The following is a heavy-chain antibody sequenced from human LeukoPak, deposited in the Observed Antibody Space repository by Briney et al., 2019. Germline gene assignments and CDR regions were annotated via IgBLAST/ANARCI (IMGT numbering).Heavy chain of an antibody. Sequence: SETLSLTCTVSGGSISSSSYYWGWIRQPPGKGLEWIGSIYYSGSTYYNPSLKSRVTISVDTSKNQFSLKLSSVTAADTAVYYCARQVRGVIRVFDYWGQGTLVTVSS. CDR2: IYYSGST. J-gene: IGHJ4*02. V-gene: IGHV4-39*01. CDR3: ARQVRGVIRVFDY. CDR1: GGSISSSSYY. D-gene: IGHD3-10*01.